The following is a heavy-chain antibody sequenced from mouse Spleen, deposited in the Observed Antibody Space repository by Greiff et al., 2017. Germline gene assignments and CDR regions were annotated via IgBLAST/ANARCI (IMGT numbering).Heavy chain of an antibody. CDR3: ARQTAREGYYAMDY. Sequence: EVKLMESGGGLVKPGGSLKLSCAASGFTFSSYAMSWVRQTPEKRLEWVATISSGGSYTYYPDSVKGRFTISRDNAKNTLYLQMSSLRSEDTAMYYCARQTAREGYYAMDYWGQGTSVTVSS. J-gene: IGHJ4*01. D-gene: IGHD1-2*01. CDR2: ISSGGSYT. CDR1: GFTFSSYA. V-gene: IGHV5-9-3*01.